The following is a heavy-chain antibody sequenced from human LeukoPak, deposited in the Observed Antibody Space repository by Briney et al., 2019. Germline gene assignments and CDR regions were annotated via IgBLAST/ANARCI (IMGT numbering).Heavy chain of an antibody. J-gene: IGHJ5*02. D-gene: IGHD3-22*01. CDR1: GGTFSSYA. V-gene: IGHV1-69*05. CDR2: LIPIFGTT. Sequence: SVKVSCKASGGTFSSYAISWVRQAPGQGLEWMGGLIPIFGTTNYAQKFQGRFTITTDESTSTAYMELSSLRSEDTAVYYCARYDYDSSGSYRFSPSWGQGTLVTVSS. CDR3: ARYDYDSSGSYRFSPS.